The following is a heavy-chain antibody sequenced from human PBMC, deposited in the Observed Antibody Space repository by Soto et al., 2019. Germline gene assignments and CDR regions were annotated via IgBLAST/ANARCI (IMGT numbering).Heavy chain of an antibody. V-gene: IGHV4-59*01. CDR2: IYYSGST. CDR1: GGSISSYY. Sequence: QVQLQESGPGLVKPSETLSLTCTVSGGSISSYYWSGLRQPPGKGLEWIGYIYYSGSTNYNPSLKSRVTISLDTSKNQFSLKLSSVTAADTAVYYCARVWGGAFDIWGQGTMVTVSS. J-gene: IGHJ3*02. D-gene: IGHD3-10*01. CDR3: ARVWGGAFDI.